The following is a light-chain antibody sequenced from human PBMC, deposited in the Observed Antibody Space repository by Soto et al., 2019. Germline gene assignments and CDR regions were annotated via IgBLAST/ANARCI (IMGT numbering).Light chain of an antibody. Sequence: QSVLTQPPSASGSPGQSVTISCTGTSSDVGAYNYVSWYQQHPGKANKVMIYEVTKRPSGVPDRFSGSKSGNTATLTVSGFLAEDEADYYCTSYAGNNNFEVFGTGTKVTVL. CDR1: SSDVGAYNY. CDR3: TSYAGNNNFEV. V-gene: IGLV2-8*01. CDR2: EVT. J-gene: IGLJ1*01.